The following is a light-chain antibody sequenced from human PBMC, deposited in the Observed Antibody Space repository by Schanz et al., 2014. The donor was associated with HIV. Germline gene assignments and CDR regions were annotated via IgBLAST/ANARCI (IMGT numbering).Light chain of an antibody. Sequence: EIVMTQSPGTLSVSPGERATLSCRASQSVSTYLAWYQQKPGQAPRLVTYDASNRATGIPARFSGSGSGTDFTLTISRVEPEDYAVYYCQQYGSSPFAFGGGTKVEIK. CDR1: QSVSTY. J-gene: IGKJ4*01. V-gene: IGKV3-20*01. CDR3: QQYGSSPFA. CDR2: DAS.